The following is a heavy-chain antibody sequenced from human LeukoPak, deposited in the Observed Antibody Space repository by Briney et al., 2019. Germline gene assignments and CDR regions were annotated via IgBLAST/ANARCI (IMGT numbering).Heavy chain of an antibody. CDR3: VSFYETY. CDR2: INGDGSWT. CDR1: GNYW. V-gene: IGHV3-74*01. Sequence: GRSLRLSCAASGNYWIHWVRQAPGKGLVWVSHINGDGSWTTYADSVKGRFTISKDNAKNTAYLQMNNLRAEDTAVYYCVSFYETYWGRGTLVTVSS. D-gene: IGHD2-2*01. J-gene: IGHJ4*02.